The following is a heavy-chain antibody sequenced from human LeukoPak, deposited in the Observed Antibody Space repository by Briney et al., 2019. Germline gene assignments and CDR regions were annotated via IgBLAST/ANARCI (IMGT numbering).Heavy chain of an antibody. D-gene: IGHD6-19*01. V-gene: IGHV4-4*02. Sequence: SGTLRLTCAASGGTFSSSNRWCCRRAPRGRGLEGSGDIYDSGSTNYKPSLKSRVTISGDKSKNQFSLKLSSVTAEDTAVYYCARRGAVAGHFDYWGQGTLVTVSS. CDR1: GGTFSSSNR. CDR3: ARRGAVAGHFDY. J-gene: IGHJ4*02. CDR2: IYDSGST.